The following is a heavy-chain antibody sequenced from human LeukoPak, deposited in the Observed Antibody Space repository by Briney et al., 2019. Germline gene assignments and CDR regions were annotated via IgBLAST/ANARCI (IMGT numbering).Heavy chain of an antibody. J-gene: IGHJ3*02. CDR1: GYSFTSYW. V-gene: IGHV5-51*01. CDR3: ALSAATSSVLGDAFDI. D-gene: IGHD2-15*01. CDR2: ICPGDSDT. Sequence: GESLKISCKGSGYSFTSYWIGWVRQMPGKGLEWMGIICPGDSDTRYSPSFQGQVTISADKSISTAYLQRSSLKASDTAMYYCALSAATSSVLGDAFDIWGQGTMVTVSS.